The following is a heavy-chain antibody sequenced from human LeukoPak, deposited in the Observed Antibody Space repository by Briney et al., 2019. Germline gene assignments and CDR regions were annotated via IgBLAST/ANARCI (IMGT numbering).Heavy chain of an antibody. J-gene: IGHJ4*02. CDR1: GFTFSSYE. CDR2: ISSSGSTI. Sequence: PGGSLRLSCAASGFTFSSYEMNWVRQAPGKGPEWVSYISSSGSTIYYADSVKGRFTISRDNAKNSLYLQMNSLRAEDTAVYYCARVLVVNGYRFDYWGQGTLVTVSS. D-gene: IGHD3-22*01. V-gene: IGHV3-48*03. CDR3: ARVLVVNGYRFDY.